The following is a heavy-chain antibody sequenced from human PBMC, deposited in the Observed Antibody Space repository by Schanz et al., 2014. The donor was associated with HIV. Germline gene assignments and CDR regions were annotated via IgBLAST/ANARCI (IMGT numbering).Heavy chain of an antibody. CDR3: AKDRSSSTYKYNGLDV. CDR2: ISGSGGST. D-gene: IGHD6-6*01. V-gene: IGHV3-23*04. J-gene: IGHJ6*02. CDR1: GFTFSSYA. Sequence: VQLVESGGCVVQPGRSLRLSCAASGFTFSSYAMSWVRQAPGKGLEWVSAISGSGGSTYYADSVKGRFTISRDDSKNTLYLQMNRLRPEDTAVYYCAKDRSSSTYKYNGLDVWGQGTTVTVSS.